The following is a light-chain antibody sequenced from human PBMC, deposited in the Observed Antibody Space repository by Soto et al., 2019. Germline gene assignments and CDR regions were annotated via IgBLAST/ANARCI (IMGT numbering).Light chain of an antibody. Sequence: DIQMTQSPSSLSASVGDRVTITCRASQRISTYLNWYQQKPGKAPKLLIYAASRLQSGVPSSFSGSGSGTDFTLTIRSLQPEDFAINYCKQSKSSPWTSGQGPRWKSN. CDR1: QRISTY. CDR2: AAS. V-gene: IGKV1-39*01. J-gene: IGKJ1*01. CDR3: KQSKSSPWT.